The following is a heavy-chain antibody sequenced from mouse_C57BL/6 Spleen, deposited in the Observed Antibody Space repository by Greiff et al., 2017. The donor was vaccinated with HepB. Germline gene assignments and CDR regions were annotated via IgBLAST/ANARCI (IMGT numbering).Heavy chain of an antibody. D-gene: IGHD1-1*01. V-gene: IGHV5-17*01. Sequence: EVQLVESGGGLVKPGGSLKLSCAASGFTFSDYGMHWVRQAPEKGLEWVAYISSGSSTIYYADTVKGRFTISRDNAKNTLFLQMTSLRSEDTAMYYCASYGGFAYWGQGTLVTVSA. J-gene: IGHJ3*01. CDR2: ISSGSSTI. CDR3: ASYGGFAY. CDR1: GFTFSDYG.